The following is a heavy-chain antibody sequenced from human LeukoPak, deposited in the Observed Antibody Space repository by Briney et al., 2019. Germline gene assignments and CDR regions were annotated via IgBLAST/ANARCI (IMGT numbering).Heavy chain of an antibody. J-gene: IGHJ4*02. V-gene: IGHV3-30*04. CDR1: GFTFSSYP. CDR3: AKGGSYLPFDY. D-gene: IGHD1-26*01. Sequence: GGSLRLSCAASGFTFSSYPMHWVRQAPGKGLEWVAVISYDGSNKYYADSVKGRFTISRDNSKNTLYLQMNSLRAEDTAVYYCAKGGSYLPFDYWGQGTLVTVSS. CDR2: ISYDGSNK.